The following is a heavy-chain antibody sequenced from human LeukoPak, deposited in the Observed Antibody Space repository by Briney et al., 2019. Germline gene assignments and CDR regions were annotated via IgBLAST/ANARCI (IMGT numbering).Heavy chain of an antibody. CDR3: ACLGDSSGLRDY. V-gene: IGHV3-20*04. J-gene: IGHJ4*02. Sequence: PGGSLRLSCAASGFTFDDYGMSWVRQAPGKGLEWVSGINWNGGSTGYAGSVKGRFTISRDNAKNSLYLQMNSLRAEDTALYYCACLGDSSGLRDYWGQGTLVTVSS. CDR2: INWNGGST. D-gene: IGHD6-19*01. CDR1: GFTFDDYG.